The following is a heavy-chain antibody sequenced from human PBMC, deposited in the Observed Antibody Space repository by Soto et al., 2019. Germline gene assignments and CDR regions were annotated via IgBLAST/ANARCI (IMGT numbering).Heavy chain of an antibody. J-gene: IGHJ6*02. Sequence: QITLKESGPTLVKPTQTLTLTCTFSGFSFNIRGVGVGWIRQPPGKALEWLAVIYWDDDKRYTPSLKSRLTINNDTSKNQVVLTMTNMDPVDTATYYCAHTSMVRSESGMDVWGQGTTVTVSS. CDR3: AHTSMVRSESGMDV. V-gene: IGHV2-5*02. CDR2: IYWDDDK. D-gene: IGHD3-10*01. CDR1: GFSFNIRGVG.